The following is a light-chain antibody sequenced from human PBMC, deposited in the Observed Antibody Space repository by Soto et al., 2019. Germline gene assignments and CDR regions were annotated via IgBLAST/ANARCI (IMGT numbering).Light chain of an antibody. J-gene: IGKJ3*01. CDR3: QQYCTTPPT. V-gene: IGKV4-1*01. CDR1: QSVFYSSTNKNY. CDR2: WAS. Sequence: DIVMTQSPDSLAVSLGERATINCKSSQSVFYSSTNKNYLAWYQQKPGQPPKLLIFWASTRESGVPDRFSGSGSGTDFTLSISSLQAEDVAVYYCQQYCTTPPTFGPGTKVDIK.